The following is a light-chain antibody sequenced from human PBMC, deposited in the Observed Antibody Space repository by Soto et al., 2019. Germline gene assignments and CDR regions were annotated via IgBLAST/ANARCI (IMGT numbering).Light chain of an antibody. CDR3: QQSYSNPMT. V-gene: IGKV1-39*01. Sequence: DIQMTQSPSSLSASIGDRVVISCRASQSISNSLHWYQQQPGKAPKLLIYASFNLHSGVPSRFSGSGSGTDSTLTISDLQPGDSAVYSCQQSYSNPMTFGQGTKVEI. J-gene: IGKJ1*01. CDR2: ASF. CDR1: QSISNS.